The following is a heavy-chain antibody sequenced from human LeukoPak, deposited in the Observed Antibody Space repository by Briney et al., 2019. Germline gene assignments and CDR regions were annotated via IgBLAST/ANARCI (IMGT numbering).Heavy chain of an antibody. CDR1: GGTFSSYA. Sequence: ASVKVSCKASGGTFSSYAISWVRQAPGQGLEWMGRIIPIFGTANYAQKFQGRVTITADDSTSTAYMELSSLRAEDTAVYYCARAEGYDILTGMGGDYWGQGTLVTVSS. V-gene: IGHV1-69*13. CDR3: ARAEGYDILTGMGGDY. J-gene: IGHJ4*02. CDR2: IIPIFGTA. D-gene: IGHD3-9*01.